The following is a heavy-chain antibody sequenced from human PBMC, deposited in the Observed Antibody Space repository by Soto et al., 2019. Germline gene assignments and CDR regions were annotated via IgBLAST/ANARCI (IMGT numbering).Heavy chain of an antibody. Sequence: PGGSLRLSCAASGFTFSSYAMGWVRQAPGKGLEWVSAISGSGGSTYYADSVKGRFTISRDNSKNTLYLQMNSLRAEDTAVYYCAKAGFCSSAMFPPRHRYTLFWGKAPSVPVSS. V-gene: IGHV3-23*01. D-gene: IGHD2-2*01. CDR2: ISGSGGST. CDR3: AKAGFCSSAMFPPRHRYTLF. CDR1: GFTFSSYA. J-gene: IGHJ6*04.